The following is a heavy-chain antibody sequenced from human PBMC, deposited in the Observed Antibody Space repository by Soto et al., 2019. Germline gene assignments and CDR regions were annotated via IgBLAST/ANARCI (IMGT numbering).Heavy chain of an antibody. V-gene: IGHV1-69*01. J-gene: IGHJ4*02. CDR2: IIPIFGTA. Sequence: QVQLVQSGAEVKKPGSSVKVSCKASGGTFSSYAISWVRQAPGQGLEWMGGIIPIFGTANYAQKFQGRVTITADESTSTAYMELSSLRSEDTAVYYCARGVEMATIFAPQHFDYWGQGTLVTVSS. D-gene: IGHD5-12*01. CDR1: GGTFSSYA. CDR3: ARGVEMATIFAPQHFDY.